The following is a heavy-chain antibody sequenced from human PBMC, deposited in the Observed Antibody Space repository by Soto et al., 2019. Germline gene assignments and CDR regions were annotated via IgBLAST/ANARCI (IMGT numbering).Heavy chain of an antibody. CDR3: VKDSWVDY. CDR2: ISSNGGST. Sequence: GWYLILSWSVSGFTFSSYAMHWVRQAPGKGLEYVSSISSNGGSTYYADSVKGRFTISRDNSKNTLNLQMSSLTTEDTAVYYCVKDSWVDYCGQGTLVTVSS. V-gene: IGHV3-64D*06. CDR1: GFTFSSYA. J-gene: IGHJ4*02. D-gene: IGHD2-15*01.